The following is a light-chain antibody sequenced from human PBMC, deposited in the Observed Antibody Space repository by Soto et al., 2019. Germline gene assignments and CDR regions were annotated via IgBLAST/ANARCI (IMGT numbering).Light chain of an antibody. CDR1: SSDVGGYNY. J-gene: IGLJ1*01. CDR3: SSYTGTSTYV. Sequence: QSALPQPASVSGSPRQSVAISCTGTSSDVGGYNYVSWYQQHPGKASNLMIQDIINRPSGVSDPFAGSKSDTTASQTISGLQAEDEDDYYCSSYTGTSTYVFGSRTKLTVL. V-gene: IGLV2-14*01. CDR2: DII.